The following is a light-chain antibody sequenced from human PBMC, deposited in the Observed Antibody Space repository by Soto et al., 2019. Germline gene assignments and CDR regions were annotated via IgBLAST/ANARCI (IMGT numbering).Light chain of an antibody. J-gene: IGKJ3*01. CDR3: QKYSSVPV. V-gene: IGKV1-27*01. CDR1: QGIRNF. CDR2: AAS. Sequence: DIQMTQSPTSLSASVGDRVTITCRASQGIRNFVAWYQQKPGKAPKLLIYAASTLQSGVPSRFSGSGSGTYFPLTIKSLQPDDVATYSCQKYSSVPVFGPGTKVEIK.